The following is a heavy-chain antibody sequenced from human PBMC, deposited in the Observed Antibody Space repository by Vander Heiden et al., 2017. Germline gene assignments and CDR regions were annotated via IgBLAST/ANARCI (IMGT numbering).Heavy chain of an antibody. CDR1: GYTFTSYA. J-gene: IGHJ6*02. Sequence: QVQLVPSGAEVKKPGAAVQVHFKASGYTFTSYAINWGQRATGQGLEGIGRMNPNSSKTGYAQKFQGRVTMTRNTSISTAYMELSSLRSEDTAVYYCARGRVQTYYYYYGMDVWGQGTTVTVSS. V-gene: IGHV1-8*02. CDR3: ARGRVQTYYYYYGMDV. CDR2: MNPNSSKT.